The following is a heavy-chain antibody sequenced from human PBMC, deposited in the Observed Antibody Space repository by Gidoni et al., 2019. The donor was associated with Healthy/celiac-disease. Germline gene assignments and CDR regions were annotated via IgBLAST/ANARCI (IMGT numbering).Heavy chain of an antibody. J-gene: IGHJ5*02. CDR3: ARDPLEGREEFPGNPWFDP. CDR1: GFTSTKYY. V-gene: IGHV1-46*03. D-gene: IGHD6-13*01. CDR2: INPSGGDT. Sequence: QVQLVQSGAEVKKPGASVKVSCKASGFTSTKYYMHWVRQAPGQGLEWMGIINPSGGDTSYAQKFQDRVTMSRDTSTTTVYMELSSLRSEDTAMYYCARDPLEGREEFPGNPWFDPWGQGTLVTVSS.